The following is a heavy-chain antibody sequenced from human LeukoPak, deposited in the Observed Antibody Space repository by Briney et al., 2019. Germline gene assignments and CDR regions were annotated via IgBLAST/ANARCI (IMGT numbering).Heavy chain of an antibody. CDR2: MSYDGSNK. CDR1: GFIFSSYG. CDR3: AKERSTTTWFDS. D-gene: IGHD2-2*01. Sequence: GGSPRLSCTASGFIFSSYGMHWVRQAPGMGLEWVAVMSYDGSNKFYADSVKGRFTISRDNSKNTLYLQMNSLRVDDTAVYYCAKERSTTTWFDSWGQGTLVTVSS. V-gene: IGHV3-30*18. J-gene: IGHJ5*02.